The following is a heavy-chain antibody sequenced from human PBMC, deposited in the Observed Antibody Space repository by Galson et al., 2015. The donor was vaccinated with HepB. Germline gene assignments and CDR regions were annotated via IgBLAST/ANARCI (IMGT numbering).Heavy chain of an antibody. CDR3: ARDSNYYDSSGYYYDWYFDL. CDR1: EFTFSSYA. J-gene: IGHJ2*01. Sequence: SLRLSCAASEFTFSSYAMHWVRQAPGKGLEWVAVISYDGSDKYFADSVKGRFTISRDNSKNTLYLQMNSLRAEDTAVYYCARDSNYYDSSGYYYDWYFDLWGRGTLVTVSS. V-gene: IGHV3-30*04. D-gene: IGHD3-22*01. CDR2: ISYDGSDK.